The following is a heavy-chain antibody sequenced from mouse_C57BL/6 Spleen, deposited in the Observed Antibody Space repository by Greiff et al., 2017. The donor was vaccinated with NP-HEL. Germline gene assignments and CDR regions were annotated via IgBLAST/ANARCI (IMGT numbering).Heavy chain of an antibody. Sequence: VQLQQSGAELARPGASVKMSCKASGYTFTSYTMHWVKQRPGQGLEWIGYINPSSGYTKYNQKFKDKATLTADKSSSTAYMQLSSLTSEDSAVYYFASKAVVSFDYWGQGTTLTVSS. CDR1: GYTFTSYT. CDR3: ASKAVVSFDY. V-gene: IGHV1-4*01. D-gene: IGHD1-1*01. J-gene: IGHJ2*01. CDR2: INPSSGYT.